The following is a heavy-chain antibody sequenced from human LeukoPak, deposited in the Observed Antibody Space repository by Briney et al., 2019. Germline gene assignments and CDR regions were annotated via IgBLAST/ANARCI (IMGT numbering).Heavy chain of an antibody. V-gene: IGHV3-23*01. CDR3: AKAGGSSSPQGHFDY. CDR2: ISNDGGST. Sequence: PGGSLRLSCATSGFTFSRYAMSWVRQAPGKGLEYVSAISNDGGSTYYADSVKGRFTISRDNSKNALYLQMNSLRAEDTAVYYCAKAGGSSSPQGHFDYWGQGTLVTVSS. D-gene: IGHD6-6*01. J-gene: IGHJ4*02. CDR1: GFTFSRYA.